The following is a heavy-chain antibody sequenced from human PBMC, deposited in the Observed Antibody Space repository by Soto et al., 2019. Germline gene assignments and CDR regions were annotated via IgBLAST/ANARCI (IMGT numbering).Heavy chain of an antibody. D-gene: IGHD4-17*01. CDR1: GGSISSSSYY. CDR2: IYYSGST. J-gene: IGHJ6*03. CDR3: ASLTKDYGDPSGMDV. V-gene: IGHV4-39*01. Sequence: QLQLQESGPGLVKPSETLSLTCTVSGGSISSSSYYWGWIRQPPGKGLEWIGSIYYSGSTYYNPSLKSRVTISVDTSKNQFSLKLSSVTAADTAVYYCASLTKDYGDPSGMDVWGKGTTVTVSS.